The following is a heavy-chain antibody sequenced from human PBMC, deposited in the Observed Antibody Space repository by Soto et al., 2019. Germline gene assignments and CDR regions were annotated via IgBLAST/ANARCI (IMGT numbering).Heavy chain of an antibody. D-gene: IGHD2-15*01. V-gene: IGHV1-8*01. CDR1: GYTFSSYD. CDR2: MNPNSGNT. CDR3: AKAGRHCSGRNCNSGDDGMDV. J-gene: IGHJ6*02. Sequence: ASVKVSCKTSGYTFSSYDINWVRQAPGQGLEWMGWMNPNSGNTGYAQKFQGRVTMTGNTSISTAYMDLISLRSEDTALYYCAKAGRHCSGRNCNSGDDGMDVWGQGTTVTVS.